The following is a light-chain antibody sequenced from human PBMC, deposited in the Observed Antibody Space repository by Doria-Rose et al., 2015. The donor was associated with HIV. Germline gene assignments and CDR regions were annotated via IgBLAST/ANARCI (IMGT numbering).Light chain of an antibody. CDR3: SSYATSGTLIV. CDR1: SSDIGGHNY. J-gene: IGLJ1*01. CDR2: EVS. Sequence: CTGTSSDIGGHNYVSWYQHHPGKAPKLIIYEVSNRPSGVSHRFSGSKSGNAASLTISGLQAEDEADYYCSSYATSGTLIVFGTGTKVTVL. V-gene: IGLV2-14*01.